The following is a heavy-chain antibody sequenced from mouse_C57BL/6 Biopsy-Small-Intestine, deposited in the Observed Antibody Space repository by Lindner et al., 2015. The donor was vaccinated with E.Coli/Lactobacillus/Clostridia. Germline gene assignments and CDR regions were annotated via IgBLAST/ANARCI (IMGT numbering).Heavy chain of an antibody. V-gene: IGHV1-74*01. CDR2: IIPIFGTP. D-gene: IGHD2-1*01. Sequence: SVKVSCKASGGTFSSNAFGWVRQAPGQGPEWMGGIIPIFGTPTYAPKFQGRVTIIADESTSTVYMDLSSLTSDDTGVYYCAQGMGLRLGAFYCFGHWGQGTLVTVSS. J-gene: IGHJ4*01. CDR1: GGTFSSNA. CDR3: AQGMGLRLGAFYCFGH.